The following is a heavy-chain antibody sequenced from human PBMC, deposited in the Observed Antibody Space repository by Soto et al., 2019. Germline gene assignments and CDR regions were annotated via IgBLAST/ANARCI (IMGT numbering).Heavy chain of an antibody. V-gene: IGHV3-23*01. CDR1: VFTFNNYA. CDR3: AKGRGGSGSLTPRVDF. Sequence: ELQLLESGGGLVQPGWSLRLSCAASVFTFNNYAMTWVRQSPGKGLEWFSTISGGGDTTSYADSVKGRFTVSRDGSKNTLYLQMSSLRAEDTALYYCAKGRGGSGSLTPRVDFWGQGTLVTVSS. D-gene: IGHD3-10*01. CDR2: ISGGGDTT. J-gene: IGHJ4*02.